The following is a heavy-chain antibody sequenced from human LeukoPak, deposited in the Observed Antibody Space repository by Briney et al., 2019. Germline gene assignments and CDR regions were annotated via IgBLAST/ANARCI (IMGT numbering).Heavy chain of an antibody. Sequence: ASVKVSYKASGYTFISYGISWVRQAPGQGLEWMGWINPNSGGTKYAQKFQGRVTLTRDTSISTAYMELGRLRCDDTAVYYCARSYDFWSGPPFDPWGQGTLVTVSS. CDR3: ARSYDFWSGPPFDP. D-gene: IGHD3-3*01. J-gene: IGHJ5*02. CDR1: GYTFISYG. CDR2: INPNSGGT. V-gene: IGHV1-2*02.